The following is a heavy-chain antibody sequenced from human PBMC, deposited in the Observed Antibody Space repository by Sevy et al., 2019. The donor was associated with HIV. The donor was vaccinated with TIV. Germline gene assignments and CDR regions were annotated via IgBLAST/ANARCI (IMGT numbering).Heavy chain of an antibody. J-gene: IGHJ4*02. CDR3: ARGGGNGWYYFDY. CDR2: IIPILGTV. CDR1: GGTFSSYG. V-gene: IGHV1-69*13. Sequence: SVKVSCKASGGTFSSYGISWVRQAPGQGLEWMGGIIPILGTVNYAQKFQGRVTITADESTKTAYMELSSQRSEDTAVYYCARGGGNGWYYFDYWGQETLVTVSS. D-gene: IGHD6-19*01.